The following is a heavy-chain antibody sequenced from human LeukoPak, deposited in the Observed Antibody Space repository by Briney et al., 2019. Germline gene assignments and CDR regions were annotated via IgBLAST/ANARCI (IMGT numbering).Heavy chain of an antibody. CDR1: GYTFTNYY. Sequence: ASVKVSCKASGYTFTNYYMHWVRQAPGQGLEWMGWINPNSGGTNYAQKFQGRVTMTRNTSISTAYMELSRLRSDDTAVYYCARFRSSSVKFDYLGQGALVTVSS. D-gene: IGHD6-13*01. J-gene: IGHJ4*02. V-gene: IGHV1-2*02. CDR2: INPNSGGT. CDR3: ARFRSSSVKFDY.